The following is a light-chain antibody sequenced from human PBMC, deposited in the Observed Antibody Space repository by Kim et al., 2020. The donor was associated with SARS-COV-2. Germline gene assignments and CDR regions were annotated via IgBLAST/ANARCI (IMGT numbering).Light chain of an antibody. V-gene: IGLV1-47*02. CDR3: AAWDDSLRAFV. CDR1: SSNIGSNR. J-gene: IGLJ1*01. Sequence: QSVLTQPPSASGSPGQRVTISCSGSSSNIGSNRVSWYQQPPGTAPKLLICSNNQRPSGVPDRFSGSKSGTSASLAISGLRSEDEADYYCAAWDDSLRAFVFGTGTKVTVL. CDR2: SNN.